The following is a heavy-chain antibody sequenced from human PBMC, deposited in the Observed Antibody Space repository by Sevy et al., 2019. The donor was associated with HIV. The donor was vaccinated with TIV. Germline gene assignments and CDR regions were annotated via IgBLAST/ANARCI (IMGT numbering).Heavy chain of an antibody. V-gene: IGHV3-23*01. CDR1: GFTFNKFA. J-gene: IGHJ4*02. Sequence: GGSLRLSCAASGFTFNKFAMSWVRQAPGKGLEWVSAISRKSLGTYYADTVKGRFRISRDDSKNRLYLQMSSLRGDDTAVYYCAKEGNNSPDKFDSWGQGTLVTVSS. CDR2: ISRKSLGT. D-gene: IGHD1-1*01. CDR3: AKEGNNSPDKFDS.